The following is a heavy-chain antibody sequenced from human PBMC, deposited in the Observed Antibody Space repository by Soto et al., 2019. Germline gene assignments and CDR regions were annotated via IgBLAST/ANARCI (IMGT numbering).Heavy chain of an antibody. D-gene: IGHD1-1*01. J-gene: IGHJ4*02. CDR3: ARGRYVDY. CDR1: GYAFTTYG. Sequence: QVHLVQSGAEVKKPGASVKVSCKGSGYAFTTYGITWVRQAPGQGLEWMGWISAHNGNTHYAQKLQGRVTVTRDTSTSTAYMELRSLRSDDTAVYYCARGRYVDYWGQGALVTVSS. CDR2: ISAHNGNT. V-gene: IGHV1-18*01.